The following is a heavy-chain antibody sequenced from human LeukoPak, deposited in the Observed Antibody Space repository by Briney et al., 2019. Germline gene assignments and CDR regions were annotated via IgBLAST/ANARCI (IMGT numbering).Heavy chain of an antibody. Sequence: ISSGGXSWSWIRQPPGKGLEWIGYIYHSGSTYYNPSLKSRVTISVDRSKNQFSLKLSSVTAADTAVYYCARWGVTAIFAIDPWGQGTLVTVSS. CDR3: ARWGVTAIFAIDP. CDR1: ISSGGXS. J-gene: IGHJ5*02. V-gene: IGHV4-30-2*01. CDR2: IYHSGST. D-gene: IGHD2-21*02.